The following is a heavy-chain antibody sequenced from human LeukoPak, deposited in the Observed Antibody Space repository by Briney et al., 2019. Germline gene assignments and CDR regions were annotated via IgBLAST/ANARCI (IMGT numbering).Heavy chain of an antibody. CDR2: INTNTGNP. Sequence: ASVKVSCKASGYTFTSYAMNWVRQAPGQGLEWMGWINTNTGNPTYAQGFTGRFVFSLDTSVSTAYLQISSLKAEDTAVYYCAVKVVPAAMLPYYYYGMDVWGQGTTVTVSS. D-gene: IGHD2-2*01. CDR1: GYTFTSYA. J-gene: IGHJ6*02. V-gene: IGHV7-4-1*02. CDR3: AVKVVPAAMLPYYYYGMDV.